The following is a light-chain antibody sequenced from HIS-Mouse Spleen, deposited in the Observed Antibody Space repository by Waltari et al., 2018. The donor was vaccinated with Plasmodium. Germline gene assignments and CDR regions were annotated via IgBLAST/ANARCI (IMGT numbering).Light chain of an antibody. V-gene: IGLV3-10*01. CDR3: YSTDSSGNHRV. J-gene: IGLJ3*02. CDR2: EDS. CDR1: ALPKKY. Sequence: SYELTQPPSVSVSPGQTARITCSGDALPKKYAYWYQQKSGQAPVLVIYEDSKRPSGIPERFSGSSSGTMATLTISGAQVEDEADYYWYSTDSSGNHRVFGGGTKL.